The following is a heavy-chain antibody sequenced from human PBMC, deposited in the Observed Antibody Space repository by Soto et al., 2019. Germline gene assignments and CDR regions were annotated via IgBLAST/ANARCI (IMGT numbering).Heavy chain of an antibody. D-gene: IGHD4-17*01. CDR1: GCSISSGGYY. V-gene: IGHV4-31*03. CDR3: ARVSHTVTTFDYYYGMDV. CDR2: IYYSGST. Sequence: PSETLSLTCTFSGCSISSGGYYWSWIRQHPGKGLEWIGYIYYSGSTYYNPSLKSRVTISVDTSKNQFSLKLSSVTAADTAVYYCARVSHTVTTFDYYYGMDVWGQGTTVTVSS. J-gene: IGHJ6*02.